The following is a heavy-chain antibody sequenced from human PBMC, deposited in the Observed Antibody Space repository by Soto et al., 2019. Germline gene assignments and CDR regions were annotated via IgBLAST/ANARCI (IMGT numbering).Heavy chain of an antibody. J-gene: IGHJ6*02. CDR1: GFTFSSYG. D-gene: IGHD3-16*02. V-gene: IGHV3-33*01. Sequence: GGSLRLSCAASGFTFSSYGMHWVRQAPGKGLEWVAVIWYDGSNKYYADSVKGRFTISRDNSKNTLYLQMNSLRAEDTAVYYCARVWGLRLGELSLFPYYYGMDVWGQGTTVTVSS. CDR2: IWYDGSNK. CDR3: ARVWGLRLGELSLFPYYYGMDV.